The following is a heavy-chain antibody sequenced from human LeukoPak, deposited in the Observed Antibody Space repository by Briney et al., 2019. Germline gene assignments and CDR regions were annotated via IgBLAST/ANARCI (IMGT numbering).Heavy chain of an antibody. Sequence: PSQTLSLTCTVSGGSISSGGYYWSWIRQHPGKGLEWIGYIYYSGSTYYNPSLKSRVTISVDTSKNQFSLKLSSVTAADTAVYYCAREGAVVGGGGVDYWGQGTLVTVSS. CDR3: AREGAVVGGGGVDY. CDR1: GGSISSGGYY. V-gene: IGHV4-31*03. D-gene: IGHD3-10*01. J-gene: IGHJ4*02. CDR2: IYYSGST.